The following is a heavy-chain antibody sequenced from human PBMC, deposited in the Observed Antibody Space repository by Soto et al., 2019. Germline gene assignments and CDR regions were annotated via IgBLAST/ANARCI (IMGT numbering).Heavy chain of an antibody. D-gene: IGHD3-22*01. Sequence: GGSLRLSCAASGFTFSSYAMSWVRQAPGKGLEWVSAISGSGGSTYYADSVKGRFTISRDNSKNTLYLQMNSLRAEDTAVYYCAKDFFLADYYDSSGYPTMDVWGQGTTVTVSS. CDR2: ISGSGGST. V-gene: IGHV3-23*01. CDR3: AKDFFLADYYDSSGYPTMDV. J-gene: IGHJ6*02. CDR1: GFTFSSYA.